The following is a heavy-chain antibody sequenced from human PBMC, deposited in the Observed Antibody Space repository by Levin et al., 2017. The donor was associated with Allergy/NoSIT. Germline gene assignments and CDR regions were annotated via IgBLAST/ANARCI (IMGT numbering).Heavy chain of an antibody. CDR1: GGSISDSTYY. D-gene: IGHD6-19*01. J-gene: IGHJ4*02. V-gene: IGHV4-39*01. CDR3: ARATSGWWGGVDY. CDR2: IYYSGTT. Sequence: TSETLSLTCTVSGGSISDSTYYWGWIRQPPGKGLEWIATIYYSGTTYYNPSLQSRVTISADTSKNQFSLKLSSVTAADTAVYYCARATSGWWGGVDYWGQGTLVTVSS.